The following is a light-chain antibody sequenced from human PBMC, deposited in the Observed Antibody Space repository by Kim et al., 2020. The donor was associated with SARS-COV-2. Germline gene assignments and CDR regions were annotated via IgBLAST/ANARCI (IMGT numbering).Light chain of an antibody. J-gene: IGKJ1*01. CDR2: SAS. V-gene: IGKV1-39*01. CDR1: QSIRTY. CDR3: QQSYVTSWT. Sequence: SASVGDRVTITCLASQSIRTYVNWYQQRPGKAPKLVIYSASRLQIGVPSRFSGSGSGTDFTLTISSLQAEDVATYYCQQSYVTSWTFGQGTKLEI.